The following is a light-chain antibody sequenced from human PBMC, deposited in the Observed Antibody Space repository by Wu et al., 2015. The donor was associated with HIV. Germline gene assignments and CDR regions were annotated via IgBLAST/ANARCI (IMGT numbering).Light chain of an antibody. Sequence: DIVLTQSPGTLSLSPGERATLSCRVSQSVSSSYLAWYQQKPGQTPRLLIFGASSRATGIPDRFSGSGSGAEFTLTISSLQSEDFVVYYCLQYSNWPFSFGLGDQPWRSN. CDR1: QSVSSSY. CDR3: LQYSNWPFS. V-gene: IGKV3-20*01. CDR2: GAS. J-gene: IGKJ2*03.